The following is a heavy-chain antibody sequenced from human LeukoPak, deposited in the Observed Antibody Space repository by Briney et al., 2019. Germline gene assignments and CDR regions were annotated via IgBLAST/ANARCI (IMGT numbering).Heavy chain of an antibody. CDR2: IYWNDDK. CDR3: AHTFYDSSVGPFDY. Sequence: SGPTLVKPTQTLTLSCTCSGFSLRTSGVGVGWIRQPPGKALEWLALIYWNDDKRYSPSLKSRLTLTKHTSKNQVVLTMTDMDPVDTATYYCAHTFYDSSVGPFDYWGQGTLVTVSS. V-gene: IGHV2-5*01. J-gene: IGHJ4*02. CDR1: GFSLRTSGVG. D-gene: IGHD3-22*01.